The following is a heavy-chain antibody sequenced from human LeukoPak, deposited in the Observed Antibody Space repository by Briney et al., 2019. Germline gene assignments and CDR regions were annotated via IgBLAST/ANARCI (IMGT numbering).Heavy chain of an antibody. CDR1: GFTVSSHW. CDR3: AKSGGGYLDY. V-gene: IGHV3-74*01. Sequence: GGSLRLSCAVSGFTVSSHWMYWVRQAPGKGLIWVSRISSDGNTINYADSVKGRFTISRDNAKNTVYLRMNNLRAEDTAMYYCAKSGGGYLDYWGQGTLVTVSS. J-gene: IGHJ4*02. D-gene: IGHD2-8*02. CDR2: ISSDGNTI.